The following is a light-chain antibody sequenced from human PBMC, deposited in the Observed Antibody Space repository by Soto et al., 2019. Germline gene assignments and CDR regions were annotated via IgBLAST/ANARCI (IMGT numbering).Light chain of an antibody. CDR3: QQYDSTPWT. CDR2: LAS. CDR1: QSVLNSSKNKNY. V-gene: IGKV4-1*01. J-gene: IGKJ1*01. Sequence: DIVMTQSPDSLTVSLGERATINCKSSQSVLNSSKNKNYLAWYQQKPGQPPKLLIYLASTRESGVPDRFSGSGSGTDFTLTISSLQAEDVAVYYCQQYDSTPWTFGQGTKVEIK.